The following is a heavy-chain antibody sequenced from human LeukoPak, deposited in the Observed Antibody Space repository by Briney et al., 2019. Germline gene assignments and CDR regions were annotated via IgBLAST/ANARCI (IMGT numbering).Heavy chain of an antibody. CDR3: AEDGIRYFDWLSHFDY. Sequence: GASLKVTCKASGYTFTSDSPHWARQATGPGLVWMGIINPSGGSTSYAQKFQGRVTMTTDTSTSTAYMELRSLRSDDTAFFFQAEDGIRYFDWLSHFDYWGQGTLVTVSS. CDR1: GYTFTSDS. D-gene: IGHD3-9*01. V-gene: IGHV1-46*01. J-gene: IGHJ4*02. CDR2: INPSGGST.